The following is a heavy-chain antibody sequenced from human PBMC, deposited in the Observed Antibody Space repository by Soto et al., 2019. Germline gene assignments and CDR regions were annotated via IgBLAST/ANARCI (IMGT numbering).Heavy chain of an antibody. CDR3: ARGGAVASAIDF. CDR2: ISPNNGNT. V-gene: IGHV1-18*01. D-gene: IGHD6-19*01. CDR1: RDTFTIYG. Sequence: QVQLVQSGGEVKKPGASVKVSCKASRDTFTIYGISWVRQAPGQRLEWMGWISPNNGNTKYTENLQGRVTMTGDTDTSTAYMELRSLRSDDTAVYYWARGGAVASAIDFWGQGTLVTVSS. J-gene: IGHJ4*02.